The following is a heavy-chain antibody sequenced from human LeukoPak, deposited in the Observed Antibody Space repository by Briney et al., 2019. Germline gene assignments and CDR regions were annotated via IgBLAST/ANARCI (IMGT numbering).Heavy chain of an antibody. V-gene: IGHV4-39*07. CDR3: ARVIAVAGTALYNWFDP. CDR2: IYNSGST. CDR1: GGSISSSTYD. Sequence: PSETLSLTCTVSGGSISSSTYDWAWIRQPPGKGLEWIGSIYNSGSTYYNPSLKSRVTISVDTSKNQFSLKLSSVTAADTAVYYCARVIAVAGTALYNWFDPWGQGTLVTVSS. J-gene: IGHJ5*02. D-gene: IGHD6-19*01.